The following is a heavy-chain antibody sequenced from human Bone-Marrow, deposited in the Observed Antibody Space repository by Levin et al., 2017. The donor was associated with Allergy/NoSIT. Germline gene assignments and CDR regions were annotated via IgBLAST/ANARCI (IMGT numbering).Heavy chain of an antibody. CDR2: ISGSGGS. D-gene: IGHD2-15*01. J-gene: IGHJ3*02. V-gene: IGHV3-23*01. CDR3: AKSVAATVFDASDI. Sequence: GSVKVSCAASGFTFSKYEMSWVRQAPGKGLEWVSGISGSGGSYYADSVKGRFTISRDNFENILYLQMNSLRDEDTAVYYCAKSVAATVFDASDIWGQGTMVTVSS. CDR1: GFTFSKYE.